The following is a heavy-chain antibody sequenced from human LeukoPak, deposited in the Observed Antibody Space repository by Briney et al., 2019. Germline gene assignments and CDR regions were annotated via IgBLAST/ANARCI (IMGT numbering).Heavy chain of an antibody. Sequence: GRSLRLSCTASGFTFGDYAMSWFRQAPGKGLEWVGFIRSKAYGGTTEYAASVKGRFTISRDDSKSIAYLQMNSLKTEDTAVYYCTRVRPPSLLWFGEVGDWGQGTLVTVSS. V-gene: IGHV3-49*03. CDR2: IRSKAYGGTT. D-gene: IGHD3-10*01. CDR1: GFTFGDYA. J-gene: IGHJ4*02. CDR3: TRVRPPSLLWFGEVGD.